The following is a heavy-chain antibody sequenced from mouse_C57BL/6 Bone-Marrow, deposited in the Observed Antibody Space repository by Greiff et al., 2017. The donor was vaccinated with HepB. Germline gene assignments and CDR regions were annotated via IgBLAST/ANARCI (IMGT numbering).Heavy chain of an antibody. Sequence: QVTLKVCGPGILQPSQTLSLTCSFSGFSLSTFGMGVGWIRPPSGKGLEWLAHIWWDDDKYYTPALKRGLTISKDTSKNQLFLKVANVDTADTATDSCARIVGDHGACFAYWGQGTLVTVSA. CDR3: ARIVGDHGACFAY. V-gene: IGHV8-8*01. CDR2: IWWDDDK. J-gene: IGHJ3*01. CDR1: GFSLSTFGMG.